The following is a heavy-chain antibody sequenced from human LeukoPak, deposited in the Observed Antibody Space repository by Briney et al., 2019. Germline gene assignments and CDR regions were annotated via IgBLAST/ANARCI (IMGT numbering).Heavy chain of an antibody. D-gene: IGHD3-22*01. J-gene: IGHJ4*02. V-gene: IGHV3-33*06. CDR2: IWYDGSNK. Sequence: GGSLRLSCAASGFTFSSYGMHWVRQAPGKGLEWVAVIWYDGSNKYYADSVKGRFTISRDNSKNTLYLQMNSLRAEDTAVYYCAKDRGDSSGYYYRGGTDYWGQGTLVTVSS. CDR1: GFTFSSYG. CDR3: AKDRGDSSGYYYRGGTDY.